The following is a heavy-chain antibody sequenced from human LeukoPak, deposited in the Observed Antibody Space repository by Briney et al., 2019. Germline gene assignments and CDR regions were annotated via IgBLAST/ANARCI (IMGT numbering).Heavy chain of an antibody. J-gene: IGHJ4*02. CDR1: GLTFSNYW. D-gene: IGHD6-6*01. Sequence: HPGGSLRLSCAASGLTFSNYWMHWVRQAPGKGLVWVSRINTDGSTTSYADSVKGRFTISRDNAKNTLYLQMNSLRAEDTAVYYCARADSSSTTGLGYWGQGTLVTVSS. CDR2: INTDGSTT. V-gene: IGHV3-74*01. CDR3: ARADSSSTTGLGY.